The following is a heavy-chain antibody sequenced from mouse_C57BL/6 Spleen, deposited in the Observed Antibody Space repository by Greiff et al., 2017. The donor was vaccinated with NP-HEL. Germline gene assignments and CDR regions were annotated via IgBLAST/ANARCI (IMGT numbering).Heavy chain of an antibody. J-gene: IGHJ4*01. CDR1: GYSITSGYY. CDR2: ISYDGSN. D-gene: IGHD2-4*01. CDR3: AKIYDDYDAAMDY. V-gene: IGHV3-6*01. Sequence: EVQLQESGPGLVKPSQSLSLTCSVTGYSITSGYYWNWIRQFPGNKLEWMGYISYDGSNNYNPSLKNRISITSDTSKNQFFLKLNSVTTEDTATYYCAKIYDDYDAAMDYWGQGTSVTVSS.